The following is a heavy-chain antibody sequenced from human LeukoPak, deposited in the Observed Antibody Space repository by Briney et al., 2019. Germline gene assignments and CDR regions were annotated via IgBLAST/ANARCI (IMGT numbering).Heavy chain of an antibody. V-gene: IGHV4-34*01. J-gene: IGHJ5*02. CDR1: DDSISRDF. D-gene: IGHD3-10*01. CDR2: INHSGST. CDR3: ARGGPGYYYGSGSYFWSWFDP. Sequence: SETLSLTCTASDDSISRDFWTWIRQPPGKGLEWIGEINHSGSTNYNPSLKSRVTISVDTSKNQFSLKLSSVTAADTAVYYCARGGPGYYYGSGSYFWSWFDPWGQGTLVTVSS.